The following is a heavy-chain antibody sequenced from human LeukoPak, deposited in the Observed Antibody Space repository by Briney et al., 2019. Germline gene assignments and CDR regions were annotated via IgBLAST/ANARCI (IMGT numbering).Heavy chain of an antibody. V-gene: IGHV3-33*01. CDR1: GFTFSSYA. CDR2: IWYDGSNK. CDR3: ARIGDGYDQKYDY. J-gene: IGHJ4*02. Sequence: GGSLRLSCAASGFTFSSYAMHWVRQAPGKGLEWVAIIWYDGSNKYYADSVKGRFTISRDNSKNSLYLQMNSLRAEDTAMYYCARIGDGYDQKYDYWGQGTLVTVSS. D-gene: IGHD5-24*01.